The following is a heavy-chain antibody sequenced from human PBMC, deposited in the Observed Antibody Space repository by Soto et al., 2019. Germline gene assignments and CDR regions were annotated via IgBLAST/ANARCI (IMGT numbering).Heavy chain of an antibody. CDR2: IIPNFGRT. CDR1: GGTFSSYA. CDR3: AALSLGCCINSSCPPDY. D-gene: IGHD3-22*01. Sequence: QVQLVQSGAEVKKPGSSVKVSCKASGGTFSSYALSWVRQAPGQGLEWMGGIIPNFGRTTYAERFQGRVTITADESTSTASMELSRLTSEDTAVYYCAALSLGCCINSSCPPDYWGQGTLVTVAS. J-gene: IGHJ4*02. V-gene: IGHV1-69*12.